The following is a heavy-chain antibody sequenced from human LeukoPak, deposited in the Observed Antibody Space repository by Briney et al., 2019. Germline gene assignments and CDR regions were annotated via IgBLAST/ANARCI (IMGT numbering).Heavy chain of an antibody. D-gene: IGHD6-13*01. CDR2: ILYDGNTN. CDR1: GFTLSIFG. CDR3: AKGRTPYSSTPYFDY. J-gene: IGHJ4*02. Sequence: PGVSLRPSCAPSGFTLSIFGMHWARQPPGRGREWETFILYDGNTNYYADSVKGRFTISRDNSRNTLYLQMNSLRAEDTAVYYCAKGRTPYSSTPYFDYWGQGTLVTVSS. V-gene: IGHV3-30*02.